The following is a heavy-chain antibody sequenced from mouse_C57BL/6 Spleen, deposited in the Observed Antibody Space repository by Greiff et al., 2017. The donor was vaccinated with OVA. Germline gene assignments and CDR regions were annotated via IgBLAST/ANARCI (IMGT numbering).Heavy chain of an antibody. Sequence: EVQRVESGGGLVKPGGSLKLSCAASGFTFSSYAMSWVRQTPEKRLEWVATISDGGSYTYYPDNVKGRFTISRDNAKNNLYLQMSHLKSEDTAMYYCARGRWADYWGQGTTLTVSS. D-gene: IGHD1-1*02. CDR3: ARGRWADY. CDR2: ISDGGSYT. J-gene: IGHJ2*01. V-gene: IGHV5-4*01. CDR1: GFTFSSYA.